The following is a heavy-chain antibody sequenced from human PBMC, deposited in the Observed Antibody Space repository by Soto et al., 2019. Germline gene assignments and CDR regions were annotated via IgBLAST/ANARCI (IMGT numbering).Heavy chain of an antibody. D-gene: IGHD6-13*01. CDR1: GYSFSSYW. V-gene: IGHV5-51*01. CDR2: IYPGDSDT. Sequence: PAESLKISCNGSGYSFSSYWVAWVRQMPGKGLEWLGRIYPGDSDTKYSPSFKGQVTFSADKSISTAYLQWSSLKASDTATYYCPTHSTTYSSRYYYYYGMDVWGQGTTVTVSS. CDR3: PTHSTTYSSRYYYYYGMDV. J-gene: IGHJ6*02.